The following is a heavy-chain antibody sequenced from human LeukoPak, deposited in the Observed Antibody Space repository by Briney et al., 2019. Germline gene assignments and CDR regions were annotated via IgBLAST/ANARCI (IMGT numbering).Heavy chain of an antibody. V-gene: IGHV3-48*01. J-gene: IGHJ4*02. D-gene: IGHD2-2*03. Sequence: GGSLRLSCAASGLTFSDYTMNWVRQAPGKGLAWVSYLSSSSSTISYADSVKGRFTISRDNAKNSLFLQMNSLRAEDTAVYYCASVGHCTSSSCPYYFAYWGQGTLVTVSS. CDR1: GLTFSDYT. CDR2: LSSSSSTI. CDR3: ASVGHCTSSSCPYYFAY.